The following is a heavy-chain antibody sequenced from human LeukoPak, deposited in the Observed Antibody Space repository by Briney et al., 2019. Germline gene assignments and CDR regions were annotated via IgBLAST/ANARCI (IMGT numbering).Heavy chain of an antibody. CDR1: GFTFSDYG. V-gene: IGHV3-74*01. J-gene: IGHJ4*02. CDR2: INHDGTLR. CDR3: VRDVFSLGDS. Sequence: GGSLRLSCAASGFTFSDYGMHWVRQAPGKGLVWVSHINHDGTLRNYADSVKGRFTISRDFAKDTLYLQMNTLGAEDTAVYYCVRDVFSLGDSWGQGTLVTVSS. D-gene: IGHD2/OR15-2a*01.